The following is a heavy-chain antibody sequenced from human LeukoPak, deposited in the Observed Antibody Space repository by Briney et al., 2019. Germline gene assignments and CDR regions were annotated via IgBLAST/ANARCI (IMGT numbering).Heavy chain of an antibody. CDR2: IYYSGST. Sequence: SETLSLTCTVSGGSVSSGSYYWSWIRQPPGKGLEWIGYIYYSGSTYYNPSLKSRVTISVDTSKNQFSLKLSSVTAADTAVYYCARVGAYYDSSGYHGYFDYWGQGTLVTVSS. J-gene: IGHJ4*02. V-gene: IGHV4-61*01. D-gene: IGHD3-22*01. CDR3: ARVGAYYDSSGYHGYFDY. CDR1: GGSVSSGSYY.